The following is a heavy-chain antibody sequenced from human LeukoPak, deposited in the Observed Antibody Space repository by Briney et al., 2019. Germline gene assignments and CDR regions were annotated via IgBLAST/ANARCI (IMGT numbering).Heavy chain of an antibody. Sequence: GGSLRLSCVASGYTFSGYWMHWVRQVPGKGLVWVSRINSDGSSTAYADSVKGRSTISRDNAKNTLYLQMNSLRVEDTAVYYCARDRYYGMDVWGQGTTVTVSS. CDR1: GYTFSGYW. CDR2: INSDGSST. J-gene: IGHJ6*02. CDR3: ARDRYYGMDV. V-gene: IGHV3-74*01.